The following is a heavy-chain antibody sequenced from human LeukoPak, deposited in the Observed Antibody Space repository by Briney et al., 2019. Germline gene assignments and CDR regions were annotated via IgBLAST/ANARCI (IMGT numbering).Heavy chain of an antibody. Sequence: PSETLSLTCTVSGYSISSGYYWAWIRQPPGKGLEWIGSIHYSGPTYYNPSLKSRVTISIDTSKSQFSLKLTSVTAADTAVYYCARDGPVKWGQGTLVTVSS. V-gene: IGHV4-38-2*02. CDR2: IHYSGPT. CDR1: GYSISSGYY. D-gene: IGHD3-22*01. CDR3: ARDGPVK. J-gene: IGHJ4*02.